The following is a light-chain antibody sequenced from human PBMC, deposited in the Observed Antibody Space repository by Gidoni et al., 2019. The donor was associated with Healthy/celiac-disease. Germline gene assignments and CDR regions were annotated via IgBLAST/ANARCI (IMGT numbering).Light chain of an antibody. CDR2: AAS. J-gene: IGKJ5*01. CDR3: QQSYSTPIT. V-gene: IGKV1-39*01. Sequence: DIPVTQSPSSLSASVGDRVTITCRASQSISSYLNWYQQKPGKAPKLLSYAASSLQSGVPARCSGSGSGTDFTLTISSLQPEDFATYYCQQSYSTPITFGQGTRLEIK. CDR1: QSISSY.